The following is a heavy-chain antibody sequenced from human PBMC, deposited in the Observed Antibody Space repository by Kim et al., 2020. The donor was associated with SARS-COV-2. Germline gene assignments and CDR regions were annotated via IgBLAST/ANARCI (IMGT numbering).Heavy chain of an antibody. CDR2: ITGSGDTT. D-gene: IGHD2-2*03. CDR3: LNWHEGPKGMDVEN. Sequence: GGSLRLSCAASGFTFSTYAMTWVRQAPGKGLEWVSTITGSGDTTYYADSVKGRFTISRDNSKNTVSLQMNSLRAEDTAVYSCLNWHEGPKGMDVENWGQGTLVTVSS. CDR1: GFTFSTYA. J-gene: IGHJ4*02. V-gene: IGHV3-23*01.